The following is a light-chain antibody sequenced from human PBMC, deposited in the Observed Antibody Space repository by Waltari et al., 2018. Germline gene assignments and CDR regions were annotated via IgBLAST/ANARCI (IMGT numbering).Light chain of an antibody. CDR2: GAS. CDR1: QSVTTN. CDR3: HQYNDGPPFN. V-gene: IGKV3-15*01. J-gene: IGKJ2*01. Sequence: EIVMAQSPAPLSVSPGERAIFSCRAGQSVTTNVAWYQQKPGQPPRLLIYGASTRATDIPARCSGGGSDTEFTLTITSPQSEDVGVYYCHQYNDGPPFNFGQGTKLEIK.